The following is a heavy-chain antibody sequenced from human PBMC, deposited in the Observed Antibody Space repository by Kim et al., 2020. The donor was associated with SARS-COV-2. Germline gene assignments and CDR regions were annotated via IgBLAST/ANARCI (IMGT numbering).Heavy chain of an antibody. CDR3: ARRESGKNYYYYGMDV. J-gene: IGHJ6*02. Sequence: SVKVSCKASGGTFSSYAISWVRQAPGQGLEWMGGIIPIFGTANYAQKFQGRVTITADESTSTAYMELSSLRSEDTAVYYCARRESGKNYYYYGMDVWGQGTTVTVSS. CDR2: IIPIFGTA. V-gene: IGHV1-69*13. CDR1: GGTFSSYA.